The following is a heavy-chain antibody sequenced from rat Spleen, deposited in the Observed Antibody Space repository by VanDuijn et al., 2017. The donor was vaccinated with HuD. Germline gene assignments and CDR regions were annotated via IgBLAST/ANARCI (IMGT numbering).Heavy chain of an antibody. CDR3: VQPLAY. D-gene: IGHD3-4*01. V-gene: IGHV5-31*01. CDR2: ITNAAGST. Sequence: EVQLVESGGGLVQPGKSLKISCVASGFTFNKYWMTWIRQAPGKGLEWVASITNAAGSTYYPDSVQGRFTISRDNAKSTLYLQMNSLRSEDTATYYCVQPLAYWGQGTLVTVSS. CDR1: GFTFNKYW. J-gene: IGHJ3*01.